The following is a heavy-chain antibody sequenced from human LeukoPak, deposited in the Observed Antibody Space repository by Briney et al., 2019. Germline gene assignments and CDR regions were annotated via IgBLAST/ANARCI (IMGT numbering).Heavy chain of an antibody. V-gene: IGHV4-30-2*01. CDR2: IYHSGST. CDR3: ARASTVTTWSLGY. Sequence: SETLSLTCAVSGGSISSGGYSWSWIRQPPGKGLEWIGYIYHSGSTYYNPSLKSRVTISVDRSKNQFSLNLSSVTAADTAMYYCARASTVTTWSLGYWGQGILVTVSS. J-gene: IGHJ4*02. D-gene: IGHD4-17*01. CDR1: GGSISSGGYS.